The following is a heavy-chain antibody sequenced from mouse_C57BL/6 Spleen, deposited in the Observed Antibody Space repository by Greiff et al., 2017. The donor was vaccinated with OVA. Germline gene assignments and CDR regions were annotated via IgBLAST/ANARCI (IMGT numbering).Heavy chain of an antibody. Sequence: QVQLQQSGPELVKPGASVKISCKASGYAFSSSWMNWVKQRPGKGLEWIGRIYPGDGDTNYNGKFKGKATLTADKSSSTAYMQLSSLTSEDSAVYFCARSDYYGSSHYFDYWGQGTTLTVSS. CDR3: ARSDYYGSSHYFDY. J-gene: IGHJ2*01. D-gene: IGHD1-1*01. CDR2: IYPGDGDT. V-gene: IGHV1-82*01. CDR1: GYAFSSSW.